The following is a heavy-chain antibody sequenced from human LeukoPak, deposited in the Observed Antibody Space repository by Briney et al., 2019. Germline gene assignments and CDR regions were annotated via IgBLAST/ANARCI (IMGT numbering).Heavy chain of an antibody. CDR3: ASGFGEFIFDY. V-gene: IGHV3-7*03. CDR1: GFTFSSYW. J-gene: IGHJ4*02. D-gene: IGHD3-10*01. Sequence: GGSLRLSCAASGFTFSSYWMSWVRQAPGKGLEWVANIKQDGSEKYYVDSVKGRFTISRDNAKNSLHLQMNSLRAEDTAVYYCASGFGEFIFDYWGQGTLVTVSS. CDR2: IKQDGSEK.